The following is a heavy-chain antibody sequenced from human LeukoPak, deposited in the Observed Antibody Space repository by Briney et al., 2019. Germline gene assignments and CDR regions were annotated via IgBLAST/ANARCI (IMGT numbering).Heavy chain of an antibody. D-gene: IGHD3-3*01. CDR2: INNDASST. J-gene: IGHJ6*03. CDR1: GFTFSSYW. CDR3: ARDFRFLEWAYYYYYYMDV. Sequence: PGGSLRLSCAASGFTFSSYWMHWVRQAPGNGLVWVSRINNDASSTNYADSVKGRFTISRDNAKNTLYLQMNSLRAEDTAVYYCARDFRFLEWAYYYYYYMDVWGKGTTVTVSS. V-gene: IGHV3-74*01.